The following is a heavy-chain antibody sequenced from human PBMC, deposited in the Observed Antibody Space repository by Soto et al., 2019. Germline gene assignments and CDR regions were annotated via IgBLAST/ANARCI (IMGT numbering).Heavy chain of an antibody. J-gene: IGHJ4*02. V-gene: IGHV4-39*01. CDR1: GISVSTSDYY. CDR3: AGFVVPASRNSDFDY. CDR2: IYYSGST. D-gene: IGHD2-15*01. Sequence: SETLSLTCTVSGISVSTSDYYWGWVRQPPGQGLDWIGNIYYSGSTFYNPSLRSRVTLSVDTSQNQFSLRLNSVTAADTAVYFCAGFVVPASRNSDFDYWGQGTLVTVSS.